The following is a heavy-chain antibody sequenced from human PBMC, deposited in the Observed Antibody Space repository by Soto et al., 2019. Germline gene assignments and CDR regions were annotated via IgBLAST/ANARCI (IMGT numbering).Heavy chain of an antibody. V-gene: IGHV3-23*01. Sequence: GGSLILSCAASGFTFSSYSMSWVRQAPGKGLEWVSVISGSGGSTYFADSVKGRFTISRDNSKNTLYLQMNSLRAEDTAVYYCAKENGYSSSWFEFDYLGQGTLVTVSS. D-gene: IGHD6-13*01. CDR2: ISGSGGST. CDR3: AKENGYSSSWFEFDY. J-gene: IGHJ4*02. CDR1: GFTFSSYS.